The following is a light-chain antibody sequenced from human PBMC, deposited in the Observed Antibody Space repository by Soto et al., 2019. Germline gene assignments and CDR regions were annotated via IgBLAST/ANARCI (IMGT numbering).Light chain of an antibody. J-gene: IGLJ2*01. CDR3: QSYASSYPCV. V-gene: IGLV6-57*04. CDR1: SGSIASNY. CDR2: EDN. Sequence: NFLLTQPHSVSESPGKTVTISGTRSSGSIASNYVQWLQQRPGSAPTTVIYEDNQRPSGVPDRVSGSIDSSSNSASLTISGLKTEDEDDYYCQSYASSYPCVFGGGPKRTVI.